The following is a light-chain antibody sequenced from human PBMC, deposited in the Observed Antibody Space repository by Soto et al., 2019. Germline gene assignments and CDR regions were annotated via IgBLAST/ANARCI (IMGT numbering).Light chain of an antibody. Sequence: DIQVTQSPSSLSASLGDRVAITCRTSQNVAKFLSWYQQRPGKAPKLLILGVSSLQSGVPSRFSGSGSGTEFTLTISRLQPDDCATYYCQQSHSGPRPFVQGTKVEIK. CDR2: GVS. V-gene: IGKV1-39*01. CDR3: QQSHSGPRP. CDR1: QNVAKF. J-gene: IGKJ2*01.